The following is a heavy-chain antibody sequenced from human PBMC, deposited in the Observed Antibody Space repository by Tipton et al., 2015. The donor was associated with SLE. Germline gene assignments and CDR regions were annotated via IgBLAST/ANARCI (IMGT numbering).Heavy chain of an antibody. V-gene: IGHV3-23*01. CDR2: ISGSGGST. CDR1: GFTFSRFW. J-gene: IGHJ4*02. D-gene: IGHD6-13*01. CDR3: AKDEQQLHFDY. Sequence: GSLRLSCAASGFTFSRFWMSWVRQAPGKGLEWVSGISGSGGSTYYADSVKGRFTISRDNSKNTLYLQMNSLRAEDTAVYYCAKDEQQLHFDYWGQGTLVTVSS.